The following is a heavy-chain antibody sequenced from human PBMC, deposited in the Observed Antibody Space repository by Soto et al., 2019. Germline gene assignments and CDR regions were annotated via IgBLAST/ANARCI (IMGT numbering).Heavy chain of an antibody. CDR3: AVFSRAYFDY. CDR2: IYDSGST. Sequence: QVQLQESGPGLVKPSQTLSLTCTVSVGSISRRGYFWSWIRQQPGKVLEWIGYIYDSGSTSYIPPLLCLASLSVDTSKNQDSLTLTCVTAAVTAMYNCAVFSRAYFDYWRQGILVPFST. V-gene: IGHV4-31*01. CDR1: VGSISRRGYF. D-gene: IGHD2-21*01. J-gene: IGHJ4*02.